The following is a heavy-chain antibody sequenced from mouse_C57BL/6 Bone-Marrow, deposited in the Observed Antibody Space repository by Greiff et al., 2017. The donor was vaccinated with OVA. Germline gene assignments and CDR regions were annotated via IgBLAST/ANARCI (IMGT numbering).Heavy chain of an antibody. Sequence: LVESGAELVRPGASVTLSCKASGYTFTDYEMHWVKQTPVHGLEWIGAIDPETGGTAYNQKFKGKAILTADKSSSTAYMELRSLTSEDSAVYYCTRIYYYGSSYNFDYWGQGTTLTVSS. J-gene: IGHJ2*01. CDR1: GYTFTDYE. CDR3: TRIYYYGSSYNFDY. CDR2: IDPETGGT. D-gene: IGHD1-1*01. V-gene: IGHV1-15*01.